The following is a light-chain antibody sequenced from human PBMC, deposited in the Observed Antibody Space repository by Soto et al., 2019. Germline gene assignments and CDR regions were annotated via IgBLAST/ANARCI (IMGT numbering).Light chain of an antibody. CDR3: QQYYSYPSYT. CDR2: AAS. CDR1: QGISSY. Sequence: AIRMTQSPSSFSASTGDRVTITCRASQGISSYLAWYQQKPGKAPKLLIYAASTLQSGVPSRFSGSGSATDFTLTISCLQSEDFATYYCQQYYSYPSYTFGQGTKLEIK. J-gene: IGKJ2*01. V-gene: IGKV1-8*01.